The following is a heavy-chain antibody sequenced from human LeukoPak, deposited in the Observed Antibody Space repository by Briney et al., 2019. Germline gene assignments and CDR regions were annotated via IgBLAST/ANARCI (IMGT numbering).Heavy chain of an antibody. J-gene: IGHJ4*02. V-gene: IGHV4-34*01. CDR3: ASRYDYVWGSYRRAAYYFDY. D-gene: IGHD3-16*02. CDR2: INHSGST. Sequence: SETLSLTCAVYGGSFSGYYWSWIRQPPGKGLEWIGEINHSGSTNYNPSLKSRVTISVATSKNQFSLKLSSVTAADTAVYYCASRYDYVWGSYRRAAYYFDYWGQGALVTVSS. CDR1: GGSFSGYY.